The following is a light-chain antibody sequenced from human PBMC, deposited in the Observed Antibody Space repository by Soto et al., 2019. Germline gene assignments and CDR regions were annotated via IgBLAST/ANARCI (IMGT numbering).Light chain of an antibody. V-gene: IGKV1-5*03. CDR2: KAS. Sequence: IHVTQSRSTLSASFLDTVTVTFRASQSVSGWLAWYQQKPGEAPKLLIYKASSLESGVPSRFSGSGSGTEFTLTISSLQPDDFATYYCQQYNSYSWTFGPGTKVDIK. CDR3: QQYNSYSWT. J-gene: IGKJ1*01. CDR1: QSVSGW.